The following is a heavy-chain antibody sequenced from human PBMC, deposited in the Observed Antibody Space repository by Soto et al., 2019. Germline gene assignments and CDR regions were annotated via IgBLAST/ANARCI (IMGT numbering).Heavy chain of an antibody. V-gene: IGHV3-30*18. CDR1: GFTFSSYG. Sequence: GGSLRLSCAASGFTFSSYGMHWVRQAPGKGLEWVAVISYDGSNKYYADSVKGRFTISRDNSKNTLYLQMNSLRAEDTAVCYCAKNMAAAGTGGMDVWGQGTTVTVSS. D-gene: IGHD6-13*01. CDR2: ISYDGSNK. CDR3: AKNMAAAGTGGMDV. J-gene: IGHJ6*02.